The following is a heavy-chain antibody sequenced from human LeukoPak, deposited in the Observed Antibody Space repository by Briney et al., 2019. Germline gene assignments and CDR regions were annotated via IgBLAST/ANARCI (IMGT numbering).Heavy chain of an antibody. D-gene: IGHD3-22*01. CDR1: GYTFTGYY. V-gene: IGHV1-2*02. Sequence: ASVKVSCKASGYTFTGYYMHWVRQAPGQGLEWMGWINPNSGGTNYAQKFQGRVTMTRDTSISTAYMELSRQRSDDTAVYYCARGYYYDSSGPDAFDIWGQGTMVTVSS. CDR3: ARGYYYDSSGPDAFDI. CDR2: INPNSGGT. J-gene: IGHJ3*02.